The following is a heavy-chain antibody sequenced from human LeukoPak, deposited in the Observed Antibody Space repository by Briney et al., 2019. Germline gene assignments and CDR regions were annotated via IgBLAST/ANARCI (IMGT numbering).Heavy chain of an antibody. V-gene: IGHV3-21*01. CDR3: ARPHDLYNYDSSGYYDY. CDR2: ISSSSSYI. D-gene: IGHD3-22*01. J-gene: IGHJ4*02. CDR1: GFTFSSYS. Sequence: GGSLRLSCAASGFTFSSYSMNWVRQAPGKGLEWVSSISSSSSYIYYADSVKGRFTVSRDNSKNTLYLQMNSLRAEDTAVYYCARPHDLYNYDSSGYYDYWGQGTLVTVSS.